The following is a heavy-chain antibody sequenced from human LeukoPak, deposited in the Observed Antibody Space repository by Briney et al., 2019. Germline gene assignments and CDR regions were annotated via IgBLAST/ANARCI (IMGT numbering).Heavy chain of an antibody. CDR2: ISYDGSNK. CDR1: GFTFSSYA. CDR3: ARDASGSWYFDY. Sequence: PAGGSLRLSCAASGFTFSSYAIHWVRQAPGKGLEWVAVISYDGSNKYYADSVKGRFTISRDNSKNTLYLQMNSLRAEDTAVYYCARDASGSWYFDYWGQGTLVTVSS. J-gene: IGHJ4*02. V-gene: IGHV3-30-3*01. D-gene: IGHD6-13*01.